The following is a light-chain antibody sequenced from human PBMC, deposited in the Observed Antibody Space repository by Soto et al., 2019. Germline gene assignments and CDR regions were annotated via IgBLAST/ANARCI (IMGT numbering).Light chain of an antibody. Sequence: EIVLTQSPATLSLSPGERATLSCRASQSVSSYLAWYQQKPGQAPRLLIYDASSRANGIPARFSGSASGTDFTLTISSLEPEDFAVYYCQQRSNWPLFTFGPGTKVDIK. CDR2: DAS. CDR3: QQRSNWPLFT. V-gene: IGKV3-11*01. CDR1: QSVSSY. J-gene: IGKJ3*01.